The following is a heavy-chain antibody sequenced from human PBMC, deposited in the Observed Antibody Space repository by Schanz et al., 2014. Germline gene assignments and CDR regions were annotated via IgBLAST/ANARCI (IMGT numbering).Heavy chain of an antibody. Sequence: EVQLVESGGGLVQPGGSLRLSCAASGFTLSNSDMHWVRQGTGKGLEWVSTIGYLGDTYYPDSVKGRFTVSRDSGQNSLYLQMNSLRADDTAVYCCARAHGNNWYGKGLDYWGQGTQVTVSS. CDR1: GFTLSNSD. D-gene: IGHD1-1*01. V-gene: IGHV3-13*01. CDR2: IGYLGDT. J-gene: IGHJ4*02. CDR3: ARAHGNNWYGKGLDY.